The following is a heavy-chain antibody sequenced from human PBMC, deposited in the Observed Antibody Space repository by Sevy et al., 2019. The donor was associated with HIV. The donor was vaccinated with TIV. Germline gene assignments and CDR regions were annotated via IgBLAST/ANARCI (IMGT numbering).Heavy chain of an antibody. CDR3: ARMKARGTYYYDSSEEMAYYFDY. Sequence: GGSLRLSCAASGFTFSSYSMSWVRQAPGKGLEWVSSISSSSSYIYYADSVKGRFTISRDNAKNSLYLQMNSLRAEDTAVYYCARMKARGTYYYDSSEEMAYYFDYWGQGTLVTVSS. CDR1: GFTFSSYS. D-gene: IGHD3-22*01. J-gene: IGHJ4*02. CDR2: ISSSSSYI. V-gene: IGHV3-21*01.